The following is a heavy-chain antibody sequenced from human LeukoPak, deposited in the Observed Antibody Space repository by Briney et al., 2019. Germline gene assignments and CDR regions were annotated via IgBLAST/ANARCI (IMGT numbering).Heavy chain of an antibody. V-gene: IGHV3-9*01. CDR2: ISWNSGSI. Sequence: PGGSLRLSCAAPGFTFSSYDMNWVRQAPGKGLEWVSGISWNSGSIGYADSVKGRFTISRDNAKNSLYLQMNSLRAEDTALYYCAKVVVAATRRDYYFDYWGQGTLVTVSS. CDR3: AKVVVAATRRDYYFDY. CDR1: GFTFSSYD. D-gene: IGHD2-15*01. J-gene: IGHJ4*02.